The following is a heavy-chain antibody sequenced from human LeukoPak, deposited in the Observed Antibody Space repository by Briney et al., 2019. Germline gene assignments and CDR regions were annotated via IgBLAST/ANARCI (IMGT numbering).Heavy chain of an antibody. J-gene: IGHJ4*02. D-gene: IGHD6-13*01. Sequence: SEPLSLTCAVYGGSFSGYYWSWIRQPPGKGLEWVGEINHSGSTNYNPSVKNRLTISEDPSKNQFSQKLSSGPAADTAVYDCARGRSSLNRPRLDYGGQGTLVTVS. CDR3: ARGRSSLNRPRLDY. V-gene: IGHV4-34*01. CDR2: INHSGST. CDR1: GGSFSGYY.